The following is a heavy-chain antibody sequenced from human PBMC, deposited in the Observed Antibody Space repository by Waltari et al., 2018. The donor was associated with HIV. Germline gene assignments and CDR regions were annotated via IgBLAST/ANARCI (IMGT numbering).Heavy chain of an antibody. V-gene: IGHV3-74*01. D-gene: IGHD2-15*01. Sequence: EVQLVESGGGLVQPGGSLRLSCAASGFTFTTSWVHWVRQAPGKGLVWVSRKNPDGTDTIYADSVKGRFTISRDNAKNMVYLQVNSLRGEDTSVYYCARGKDCGGGTCDGYHYYGMDVWGQGTTVTVSS. CDR1: GFTFTTSW. J-gene: IGHJ6*02. CDR3: ARGKDCGGGTCDGYHYYGMDV. CDR2: KNPDGTDT.